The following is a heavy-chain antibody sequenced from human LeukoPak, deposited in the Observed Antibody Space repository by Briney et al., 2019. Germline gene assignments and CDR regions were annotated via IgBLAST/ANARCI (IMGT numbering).Heavy chain of an antibody. Sequence: ASVKVSCKASGYTFTSYDINWVRQATGQGLELMGWMNPNSGNTGYSQKFQGRVTMTRNTSISTAYMELSSLRSEDTDVYYCARDPGYDSSGYYPDWGQGTLVTVSS. CDR1: GYTFTSYD. D-gene: IGHD3-22*01. J-gene: IGHJ4*02. V-gene: IGHV1-8*01. CDR2: MNPNSGNT. CDR3: ARDPGYDSSGYYPD.